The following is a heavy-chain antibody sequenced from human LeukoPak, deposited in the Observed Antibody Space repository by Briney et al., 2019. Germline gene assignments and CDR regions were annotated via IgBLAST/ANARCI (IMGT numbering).Heavy chain of an antibody. J-gene: IGHJ4*02. Sequence: SETLSLTCAVSGYSISSGYYWSWIRQPAGKGLEWIGRIYTSGSTNYNPSLKSRVTMSVDTSKNQFSLKLSSVTAADTAVYYCARDNYDFWSGYYHFDYWGQGTLVTVSS. D-gene: IGHD3-3*01. CDR2: IYTSGST. CDR3: ARDNYDFWSGYYHFDY. V-gene: IGHV4-4*07. CDR1: GYSISSGYY.